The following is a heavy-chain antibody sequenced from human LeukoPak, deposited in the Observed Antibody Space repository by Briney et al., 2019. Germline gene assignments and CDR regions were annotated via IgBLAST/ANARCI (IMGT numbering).Heavy chain of an antibody. Sequence: GASVKVSCKASGCTFTGYYMHWVRQAPGQGLEWMGRINPNSGGTNYAQKFQGRVTMTRDTSISTAYMELSRLRSDDTAVYYCAKNFWEMATIESFPDYWGQGTLVTVSS. J-gene: IGHJ4*02. CDR1: GCTFTGYY. D-gene: IGHD5-24*01. CDR3: AKNFWEMATIESFPDY. CDR2: INPNSGGT. V-gene: IGHV1-2*06.